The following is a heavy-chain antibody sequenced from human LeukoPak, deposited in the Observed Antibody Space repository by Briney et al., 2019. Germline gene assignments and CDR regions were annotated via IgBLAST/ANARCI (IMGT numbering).Heavy chain of an antibody. V-gene: IGHV4-30-2*01. J-gene: IGHJ4*02. CDR2: IYHSGST. Sequence: PSQTLSLTCAVSGGSISSGGYSWSWIRQPPGKGLEWIGYIYHSGSTYYNPSLKSRVTISVDRSKNQFSLKLSSVTAAGTAVYYCARGGDYDILTGYSVSDFDYWGQGTLVTVSS. CDR3: ARGGDYDILTGYSVSDFDY. D-gene: IGHD3-9*01. CDR1: GGSISSGGYS.